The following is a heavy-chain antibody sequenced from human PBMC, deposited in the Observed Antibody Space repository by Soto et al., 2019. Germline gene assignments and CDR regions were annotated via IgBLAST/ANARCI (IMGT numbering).Heavy chain of an antibody. CDR1: GFRFSGYT. V-gene: IGHV3-23*01. Sequence: GGSLRLSCAASGFRFSGYTMTWIRQAPGKGLEWVSAITGSGGSTYYADSVKGRLTISRDNSKDTLYLQMNSLRAEDTAVYYCARGPSVPSPLGIIIMSNYGMDVWGQGTTVTVSS. D-gene: IGHD3-16*01. CDR2: ITGSGGST. J-gene: IGHJ6*02. CDR3: ARGPSVPSPLGIIIMSNYGMDV.